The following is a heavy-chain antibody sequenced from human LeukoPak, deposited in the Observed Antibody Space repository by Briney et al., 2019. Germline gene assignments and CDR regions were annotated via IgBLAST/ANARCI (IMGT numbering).Heavy chain of an antibody. CDR1: GFTLTYYA. V-gene: IGHV3-30*15. CDR3: ARSSYDYGGIEGPFDY. CDR2: TSYDGNKK. Sequence: GGSLRLSCVASGFTLTYYAMHWVRQAPGKGLEWVAVTSYDGNKKYYADSVKGRFTISRDSSKNTLYLQMSSLRAEDTAVYYCARSSYDYGGIEGPFDYWGQGTLVTVSS. J-gene: IGHJ4*02. D-gene: IGHD4-23*01.